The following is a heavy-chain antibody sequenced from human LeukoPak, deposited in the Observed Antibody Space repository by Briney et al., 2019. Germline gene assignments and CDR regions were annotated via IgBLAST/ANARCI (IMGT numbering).Heavy chain of an antibody. CDR1: GGSISPYY. CDR3: ARYAVTTLDY. Sequence: SETLSLTCTVSGGSISPYYWSWIRQPPGKGLEWIGYIYYSGSTYYNPSLKSRVTISVDTSKNQFSLKLSSVTAADTAVYYCARYAVTTLDYWGQGTLVTVSS. D-gene: IGHD4-17*01. CDR2: IYYSGST. V-gene: IGHV4-59*08. J-gene: IGHJ4*02.